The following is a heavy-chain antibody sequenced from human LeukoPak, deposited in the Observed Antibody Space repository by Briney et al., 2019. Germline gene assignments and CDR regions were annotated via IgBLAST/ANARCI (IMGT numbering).Heavy chain of an antibody. J-gene: IGHJ4*02. CDR3: AKGGPRIQLWFTGFDY. Sequence: PGGSLRLSCAASGFTFSNYAMSWVRQAPGKGLEWVSTISGSGGSTYYADSVKGRFTISRDNSKNTLYLQMNSLRAEDTAVYYCAKGGPRIQLWFTGFDYWGQGTLVTVSS. CDR2: ISGSGGST. CDR1: GFTFSNYA. D-gene: IGHD5-18*01. V-gene: IGHV3-23*01.